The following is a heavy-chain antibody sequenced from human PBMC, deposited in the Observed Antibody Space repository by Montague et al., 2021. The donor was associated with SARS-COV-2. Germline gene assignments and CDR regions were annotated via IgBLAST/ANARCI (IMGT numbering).Heavy chain of an antibody. CDR1: GVDISNFA. V-gene: IGHV3-23*03. J-gene: IGHJ4*02. D-gene: IGHD3-10*01. CDR3: AKGHEWFAESFFDF. CDR2: IVRGDRTT. Sequence: SLRLSCAVSGVDISNFAMSWLRQASGKGLEWVAVIVRGDRTTYFADSVKGRFTIFRDNSKKTIVLQMKSLRADDTAVYYCAKGHEWFAESFFDFWGQGTLVTVSS.